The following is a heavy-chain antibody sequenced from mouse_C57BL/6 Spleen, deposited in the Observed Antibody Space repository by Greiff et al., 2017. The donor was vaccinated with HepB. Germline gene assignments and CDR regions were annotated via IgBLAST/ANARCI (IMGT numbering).Heavy chain of an antibody. J-gene: IGHJ3*01. CDR3: ARQGISTMVTTDPAWFAY. CDR1: GYTFTSYG. D-gene: IGHD2-2*01. CDR2: IYPRSGNT. V-gene: IGHV1-81*01. Sequence: LVESGAELARPGASVKLSCKASGYTFTSYGISWVKQRTGQGLEWIGEIYPRSGNTYYNEKFKGKATLTADKSSSTAYMELRSLTSEDSAVYFCARQGISTMVTTDPAWFAYWGQGTLVTVSA.